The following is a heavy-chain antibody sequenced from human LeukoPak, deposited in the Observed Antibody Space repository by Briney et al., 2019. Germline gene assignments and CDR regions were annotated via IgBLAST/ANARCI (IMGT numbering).Heavy chain of an antibody. CDR3: ASFFCTSGLCYYLDY. CDR1: GYTFTTYA. CDR2: INTNTGNP. D-gene: IGHD2-8*01. J-gene: IGHJ4*02. V-gene: IGHV7-4-1*02. Sequence: ASVKVSCKASGYTFTTYAMNWVRQAPGQGLEWMGWINTNTGNPTYAQGFTGRFVFSLDTSDNTAYLQISSLQAEDTAVYYCASFFCTSGLCYYLDYWGQGTLVTVSS.